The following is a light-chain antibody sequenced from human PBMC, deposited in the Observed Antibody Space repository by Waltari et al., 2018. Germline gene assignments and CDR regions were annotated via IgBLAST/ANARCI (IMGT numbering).Light chain of an antibody. CDR3: QQSYSFPYT. J-gene: IGKJ2*01. V-gene: IGKV1-39*01. CDR1: QTVTTY. Sequence: DIQMTQSPASLSASVGDRVPITCRTSQTVTTYLNWFQMKPGKAPKLLIYIASNLHSGVPSRFSGSGSGTDFTLTITSLQPEDFATYFCQQSYSFPYTFGQGTLLEIK. CDR2: IAS.